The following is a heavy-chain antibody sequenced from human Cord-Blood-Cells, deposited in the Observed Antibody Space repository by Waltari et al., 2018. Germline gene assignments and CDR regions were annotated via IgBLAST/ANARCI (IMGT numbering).Heavy chain of an antibody. D-gene: IGHD4-17*01. CDR1: GFTFSSYA. Sequence: EVQLLESGGGLVQPGGSLRLSCADSGFTFSSYAMSWVRQAPGKGLEGVSGISGSGGSTYYAASVKGRFTIARDNSKNTLYLQMNSLRAEDTAVYYCAKDRDGDYVRYFDYWGQGTLVTVSS. J-gene: IGHJ4*02. V-gene: IGHV3-23*01. CDR2: ISGSGGST. CDR3: AKDRDGDYVRYFDY.